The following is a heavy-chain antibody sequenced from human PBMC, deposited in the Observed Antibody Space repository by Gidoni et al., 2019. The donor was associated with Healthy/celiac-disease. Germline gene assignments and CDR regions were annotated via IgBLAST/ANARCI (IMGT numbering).Heavy chain of an antibody. CDR2: ISYDGSNK. J-gene: IGHJ4*02. Sequence: QVQLVESGGGVVQPGRSLRLSCAASGFPFSSYAMHWVRQAPGKGLEWVAVISYDGSNKYYADSVKGRFTISRDNSKNTLYLQMNSLRAEDTAVYYCARDSSEEYYFDYWGQGTLVTVSS. CDR1: GFPFSSYA. D-gene: IGHD6-25*01. CDR3: ARDSSEEYYFDY. V-gene: IGHV3-30*04.